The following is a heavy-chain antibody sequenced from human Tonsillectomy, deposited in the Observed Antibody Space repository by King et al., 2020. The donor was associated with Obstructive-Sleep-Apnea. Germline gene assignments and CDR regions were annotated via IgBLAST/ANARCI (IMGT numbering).Heavy chain of an antibody. Sequence: VQLVESGGGVVQPGRSLRLSCAASGFTFSSYGMHWVRQAPGKGLEWVAFIRYDGSNKYYVDSVKGRFTISRDNSKNTLYLQMNSLRAEDTAVHYCAKDVHYSSGWSSFDPWGQGTLVTVSS. V-gene: IGHV3-30*02. CDR3: AKDVHYSSGWSSFDP. CDR1: GFTFSSYG. J-gene: IGHJ5*02. D-gene: IGHD6-19*01. CDR2: IRYDGSNK.